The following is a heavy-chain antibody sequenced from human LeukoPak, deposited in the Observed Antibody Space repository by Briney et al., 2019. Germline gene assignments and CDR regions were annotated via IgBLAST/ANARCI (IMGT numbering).Heavy chain of an antibody. CDR3: ASRAAAGTFSFDI. CDR1: GGSVTTHY. V-gene: IGHV4-59*06. Sequence: SETLSLTCTVSGGSVTTHYWSWIRQPPGKGLEWIGYIYYSGSTYYNPSLKSRVTISVDTSKNQFSLKLSSVTAADTAVYYCASRAAAGTFSFDIWGQGTMVTVSS. CDR2: IYYSGST. D-gene: IGHD6-13*01. J-gene: IGHJ3*02.